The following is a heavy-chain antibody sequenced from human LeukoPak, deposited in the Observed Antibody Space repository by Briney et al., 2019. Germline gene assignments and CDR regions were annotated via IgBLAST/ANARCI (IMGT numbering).Heavy chain of an antibody. D-gene: IGHD3-16*01. Sequence: APVKVSCKASGYTFTSYAMNWVRQAPEQRLEWMGWINAGNGNTKYSQKFQGRVTITRDTSASTAYMELSSLRSEDTAVYYCASHTPGDDAFDIWGQGTMVTVSS. J-gene: IGHJ3*02. CDR1: GYTFTSYA. V-gene: IGHV1-3*01. CDR3: ASHTPGDDAFDI. CDR2: INAGNGNT.